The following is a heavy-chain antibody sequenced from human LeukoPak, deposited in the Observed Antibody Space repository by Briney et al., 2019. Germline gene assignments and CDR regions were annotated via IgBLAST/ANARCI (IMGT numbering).Heavy chain of an antibody. V-gene: IGHV4-59*12. J-gene: IGHJ4*02. CDR1: GGSISSYY. Sequence: SETLSLTCTVSGGSISSYYWSWIRQPPGKGLEWIGYIYYSGSTNYNPSLKSRVTISVDTSKNQFSLKLSSVTAADTAVYYCARRPSSGENWNYDYWGQGTLVTVSS. CDR3: ARRPSSGENWNYDY. D-gene: IGHD1-7*01. CDR2: IYYSGST.